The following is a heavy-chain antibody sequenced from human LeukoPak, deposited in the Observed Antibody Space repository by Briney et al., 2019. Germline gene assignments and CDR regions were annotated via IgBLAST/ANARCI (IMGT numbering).Heavy chain of an antibody. CDR1: GFTFSGSA. J-gene: IGHJ4*02. CDR3: ARDRRSPRTLGYYFDY. D-gene: IGHD7-27*01. V-gene: IGHV3-53*05. Sequence: GGSLRLSCAASGFTFSGSAMHWVRQAPGKGLEWVSVIYSGGSTYYADSMKGRFTISRDNSKNTLYLQMNSLRAEDTAVYYCARDRRSPRTLGYYFDYWGQGTLVTVSS. CDR2: IYSGGST.